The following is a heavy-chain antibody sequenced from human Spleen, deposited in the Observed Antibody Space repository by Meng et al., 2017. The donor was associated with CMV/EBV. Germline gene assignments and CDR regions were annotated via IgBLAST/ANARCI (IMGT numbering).Heavy chain of an antibody. J-gene: IGHJ6*02. CDR1: GFTVSSYG. D-gene: IGHD3-22*01. Sequence: GESLKISCAASGFTVSSYGMHWVRQAPGKGLEWVANIRFDGTNKYHADSVKGRFTISRDNSKNTLYLQMNSLRAEDTAVYYCAKRGDSSGTYAMDVWGQGTTVTVSS. CDR2: IRFDGTNK. CDR3: AKRGDSSGTYAMDV. V-gene: IGHV3-30*02.